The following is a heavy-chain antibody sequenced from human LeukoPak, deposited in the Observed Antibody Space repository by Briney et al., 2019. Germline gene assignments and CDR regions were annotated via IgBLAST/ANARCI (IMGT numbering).Heavy chain of an antibody. CDR3: ARLRTDWDYYSMDV. D-gene: IGHD2-21*01. Sequence: PSETMSLTCTVSGGSISSSSYYWGWIRQPLGKGLEWIGNIYYSGNTYYNPSLKSRLTISVDTSKNQFSLKLSSVTAADTAVYHCARLRTDWDYYSMDVWGKGTTVTVSS. CDR2: IYYSGNT. J-gene: IGHJ6*03. CDR1: GGSISSSSYY. V-gene: IGHV4-39*01.